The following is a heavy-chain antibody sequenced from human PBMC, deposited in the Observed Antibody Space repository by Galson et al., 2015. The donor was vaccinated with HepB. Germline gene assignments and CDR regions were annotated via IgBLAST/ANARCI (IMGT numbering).Heavy chain of an antibody. CDR2: IYTSGST. D-gene: IGHD2-15*01. CDR1: GGSISSGSYY. Sequence: TLSLTCTVSGGSISSGSYYWSWIRQPAGKGLEWIGRIYTSGSTNYNPSLKSRVTISVDTSKNQFSLKLSSVTAADTAVYYCASHCSGGSCYDKRNGNAFDIWGQGTMVTVSS. V-gene: IGHV4-61*02. J-gene: IGHJ3*02. CDR3: ASHCSGGSCYDKRNGNAFDI.